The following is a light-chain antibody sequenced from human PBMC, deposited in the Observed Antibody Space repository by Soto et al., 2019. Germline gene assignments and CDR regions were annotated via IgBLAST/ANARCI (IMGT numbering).Light chain of an antibody. CDR3: SSYTSSSTLAV. Sequence: QSVLTQPASVSGSPGQSITISCTGTSSDVGGYNYVPWYQQHPGKAPKLMIYEVSNRPSGVSNRFSGSKSGNTASLTISGLQAEDEADYYCSSYTSSSTLAVFGGGTKVTVL. CDR1: SSDVGGYNY. V-gene: IGLV2-14*01. CDR2: EVS. J-gene: IGLJ2*01.